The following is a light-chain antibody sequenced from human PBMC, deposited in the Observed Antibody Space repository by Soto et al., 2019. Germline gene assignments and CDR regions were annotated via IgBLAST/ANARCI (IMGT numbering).Light chain of an antibody. CDR3: QQYAGSPRT. Sequence: EIVLTQSPGTLSLSPGETATLSCRASQSVRSNYLAWYQQKPGQAPRLLIYDASSRATSIPDRFSGSGSDTDFTLTISRLEPEDFAVYYCQQYAGSPRTFGQGTKLEIK. V-gene: IGKV3-20*01. CDR2: DAS. CDR1: QSVRSNY. J-gene: IGKJ2*01.